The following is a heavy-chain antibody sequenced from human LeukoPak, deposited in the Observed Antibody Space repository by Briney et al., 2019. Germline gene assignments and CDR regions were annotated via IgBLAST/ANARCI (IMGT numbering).Heavy chain of an antibody. Sequence: SQSLSLTCAVSVGSISSGGYYWSWLRQHPGTGLGWIGYIYYSGITCYNPSVKSQVTISVVTAKNQFSLKLSSVTAADTAGYYCASRGDYYYYGTDVWGQGTTVTVSS. CDR2: IYYSGIT. CDR1: VGSISSGGYY. CDR3: ASRGDYYYYGTDV. J-gene: IGHJ6*02. V-gene: IGHV4-31*11.